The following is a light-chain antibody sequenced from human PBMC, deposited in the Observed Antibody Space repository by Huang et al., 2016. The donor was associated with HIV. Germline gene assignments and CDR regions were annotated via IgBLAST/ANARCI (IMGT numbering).Light chain of an antibody. J-gene: IGKJ2*01. CDR1: QSIRNRY. CDR2: DAS. Sequence: EIVLTQSPATLTLSPVERATISCRATQSIRNRYLAWFQQKPGLAPRLLIYDASNWATGIPYRVSGGGSGTDFTLTISRLEPEDFAVYYCQQYGSSSYTFGQGTKLELK. CDR3: QQYGSSSYT. V-gene: IGKV3D-20*01.